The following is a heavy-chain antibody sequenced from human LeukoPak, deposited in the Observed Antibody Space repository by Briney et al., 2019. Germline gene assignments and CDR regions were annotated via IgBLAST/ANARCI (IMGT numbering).Heavy chain of an antibody. CDR1: GCTFSSYA. D-gene: IGHD1-26*01. CDR3: ARDQYSGSYSLDY. Sequence: PGGSLRLSCAASGCTFSSYAMSWVRQAPGKGLGWVAVIWYDGSNKYYADSVKGRFTISRDNSKNTLYLQMNSLRAEDTAVYYCARDQYSGSYSLDYWGQGTLVTVSS. J-gene: IGHJ4*02. V-gene: IGHV3-33*08. CDR2: IWYDGSNK.